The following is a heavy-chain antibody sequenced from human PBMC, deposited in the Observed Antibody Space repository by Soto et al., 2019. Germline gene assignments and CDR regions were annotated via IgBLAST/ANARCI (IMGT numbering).Heavy chain of an antibody. Sequence: EVQLVESGGGLVKPGGSLRLSCAASGFTFSSYSMNWVRQAPGKGLEWVSSISSSSSYIYYADSVKGRFTISRDNAKNALYLQMNSLRAEDTAVYSGARDLYYYDHWFDPWGQGTLVTVSS. CDR2: ISSSSSYI. CDR1: GFTFSSYS. D-gene: IGHD3-22*01. V-gene: IGHV3-21*01. J-gene: IGHJ5*02. CDR3: ARDLYYYDHWFDP.